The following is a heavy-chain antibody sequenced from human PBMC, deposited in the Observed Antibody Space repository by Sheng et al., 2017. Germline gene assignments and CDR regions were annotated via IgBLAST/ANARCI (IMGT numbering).Heavy chain of an antibody. CDR1: GYTFSDYY. D-gene: IGHD3-3*01. CDR2: INPGSGST. J-gene: IGHJ3*02. V-gene: IGHV1-46*01. Sequence: QVQLVQSGAEVKKPGASVTVSCKASGYTFSDYYMHWVRQAPGQGLEWMAIINPGSGSTTYAQKFQGRVTVTRDTSTNTVYMDLSSLRSEDTAMYYCARVYDDAYDMWAKGQWSPSL. CDR3: ARVYDDAYDM.